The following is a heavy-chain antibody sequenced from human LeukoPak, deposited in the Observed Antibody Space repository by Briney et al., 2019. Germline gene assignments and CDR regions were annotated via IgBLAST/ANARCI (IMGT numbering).Heavy chain of an antibody. CDR2: TYHRAST. D-gene: IGHD1-26*01. V-gene: IGHV4-38-2*02. J-gene: IGHJ4*02. CDR1: GYSISSGYY. Sequence: SETLSLTCTVSGYSISSGYYWGWLRQPPGKGLEYIGSTYHRASTYYNPSLKSRVTISSDTSKNQFSLKLSSVTAADTAVYYCARGGGSYYHDYWGPGTLVTVSS. CDR3: ARGGGSYYHDY.